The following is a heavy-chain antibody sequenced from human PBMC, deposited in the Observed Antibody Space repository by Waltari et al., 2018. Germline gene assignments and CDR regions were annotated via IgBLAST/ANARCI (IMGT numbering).Heavy chain of an antibody. D-gene: IGHD5-18*01. CDR1: GGSFSGYY. J-gene: IGHJ4*02. V-gene: IGHV4-34*01. CDR2: INHSGST. CDR3: ARGPGYSYAPY. Sequence: QVQLQQWGAGLLKPSETLSLTCAVYGGSFSGYYWSWIRQPPGKGLEWIGEINHSGSTNYNPSLKSRVTISVDTSKNQFSLKLSSVTAADTAVYYCARGPGYSYAPYWGQGTLVTVSS.